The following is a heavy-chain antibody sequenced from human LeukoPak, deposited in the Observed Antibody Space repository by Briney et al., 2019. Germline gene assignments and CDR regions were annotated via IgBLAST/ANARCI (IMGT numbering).Heavy chain of an antibody. V-gene: IGHV3-30*04. Sequence: PGRSLRLSCAASGFSFSNFAMHWVRQAPGKGLEWVAVTSYDGSHKYYADSVKGRFTISRDNSKNTLYLQMNSLRAEDTAVYYCAKPHFDYWGQGTLVTVSS. J-gene: IGHJ4*02. CDR1: GFSFSNFA. CDR2: TSYDGSHK. CDR3: AKPHFDY.